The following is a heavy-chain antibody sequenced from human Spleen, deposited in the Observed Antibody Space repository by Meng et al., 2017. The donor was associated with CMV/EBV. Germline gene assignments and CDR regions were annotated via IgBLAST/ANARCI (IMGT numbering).Heavy chain of an antibody. CDR2: ISYDGSNK. V-gene: IGHV3-30-3*01. CDR1: GFTFSSYA. D-gene: IGHD6-13*01. Sequence: GGCRVKTVGSLGLPCAASGFTFSSYAIHWVPQAPGKGLEWVAFISYDGSNKYDADSVKGRFTISRDNSKNTLYLQMNSLRAEDTAVYYCARDCTGSSSWYPDYWGQEPWSPSPQ. J-gene: IGHJ4*01. CDR3: ARDCTGSSSWYPDY.